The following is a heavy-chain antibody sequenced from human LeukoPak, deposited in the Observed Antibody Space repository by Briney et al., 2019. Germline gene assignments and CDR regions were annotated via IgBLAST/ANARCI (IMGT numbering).Heavy chain of an antibody. CDR3: ASYYYDSGTFYTKYFDP. J-gene: IGHJ5*02. CDR2: IYYRGST. CDR1: GGSITSSTYY. V-gene: IGHV4-39*01. Sequence: PSQTLSLTCTVSGGSITSSTYYWGWIRPPPGKGLEWIGSIYYRGSTYYNPSLKGRVTISVDASKNQFSLRLTPVTAADTAVYYCASYYYDSGTFYTKYFDPWGQGTLVTVSS. D-gene: IGHD3-10*01.